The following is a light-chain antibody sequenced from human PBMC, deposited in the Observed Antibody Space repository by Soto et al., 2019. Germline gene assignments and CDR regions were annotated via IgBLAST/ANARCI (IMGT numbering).Light chain of an antibody. CDR2: DVS. Sequence: QSALTQPASVSGSPGQSITISCTGTSSDVGGYNYVSWYQQHPGKAPKLMIYDVSNRPSGVSNRFSGSKSGNTASLTISGLQAEDEADYYCSSYTSSSTHNYVLGTGTKVTVL. V-gene: IGLV2-14*01. CDR3: SSYTSSSTHNYV. CDR1: SSDVGGYNY. J-gene: IGLJ1*01.